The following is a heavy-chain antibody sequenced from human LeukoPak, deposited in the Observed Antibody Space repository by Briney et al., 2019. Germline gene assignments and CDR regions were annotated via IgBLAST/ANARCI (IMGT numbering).Heavy chain of an antibody. CDR3: ARDCRAMVRFYYYYYMDV. Sequence: AASVKVSCTASGYTFTSYYMHWVRQAPGQGLEWMGIINPSGGSTNYAQKVQGRVTMSVDTSKNQFSLQMNSVTAADTAVYYCARDCRAMVRFYYYYYMDVWGKGTTVTISS. D-gene: IGHD3-10*01. J-gene: IGHJ6*03. CDR1: GYTFTSYY. V-gene: IGHV1-46*01. CDR2: INPSGGST.